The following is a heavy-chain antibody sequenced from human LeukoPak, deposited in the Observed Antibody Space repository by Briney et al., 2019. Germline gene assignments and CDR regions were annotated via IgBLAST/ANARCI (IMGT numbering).Heavy chain of an antibody. CDR1: GGSFSGYY. Sequence: SENLSLTCAVYGGSFSGYYWSWIRQPPGKGLEWIGEINHSGSTNYNPPLKSRVTISVDTSKNQFSLKLSSVTAADTAVYYCARGFRYSSSWYYFDYWGQGTLVTVSS. D-gene: IGHD6-13*01. V-gene: IGHV4-34*01. CDR2: INHSGST. CDR3: ARGFRYSSSWYYFDY. J-gene: IGHJ4*02.